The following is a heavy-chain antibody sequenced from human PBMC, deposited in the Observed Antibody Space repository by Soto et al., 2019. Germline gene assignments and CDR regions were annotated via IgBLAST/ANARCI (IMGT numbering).Heavy chain of an antibody. CDR1: GYNFTSYW. Sequence: GESLKISCKGSGYNFTSYWIGCVRQMPGKGLEWMGIIYPGDSDTRYSPSFQGQVTISADKSISTAYLQWSSLKASDTAMYYCARPDGYYGSPAAGLFDYWGQGTLVTVSS. CDR2: IYPGDSDT. J-gene: IGHJ4*02. CDR3: ARPDGYYGSPAAGLFDY. D-gene: IGHD3-10*01. V-gene: IGHV5-51*01.